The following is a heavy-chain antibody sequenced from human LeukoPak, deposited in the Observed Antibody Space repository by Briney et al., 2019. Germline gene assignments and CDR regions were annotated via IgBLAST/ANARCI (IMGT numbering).Heavy chain of an antibody. J-gene: IGHJ3*02. CDR3: ARHSRSGYGDYESAFDI. CDR1: GGSISSSSYY. V-gene: IGHV4-39*01. D-gene: IGHD5-12*01. Sequence: PSETLSLTCTVSGGSISSSSYYWDWIRQPPGKGLEWIGNLYDSGSTHYNPSLRSRVTISADTSKNQFSLKLSSVTAADTAVYYCARHSRSGYGDYESAFDIWGQGTMVTVSS. CDR2: LYDSGST.